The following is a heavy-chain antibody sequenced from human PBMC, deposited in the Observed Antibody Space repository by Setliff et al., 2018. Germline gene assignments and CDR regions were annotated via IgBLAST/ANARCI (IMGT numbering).Heavy chain of an antibody. CDR3: ARVGRNQNSGSYRAEFFQH. CDR1: GFTFTNYA. V-gene: IGHV3-23*01. D-gene: IGHD1-26*01. Sequence: GGSLRLSCAASGFTFTNYAMTWVRQAPGKGLEWVSGFRGSGGTTYYADSVKGRFTISRDNSKNTLFLQMSGLRAEETAVYYCARVGRNQNSGSYRAEFFQHWGKGTLVTVS. J-gene: IGHJ1*01. CDR2: FRGSGGTT.